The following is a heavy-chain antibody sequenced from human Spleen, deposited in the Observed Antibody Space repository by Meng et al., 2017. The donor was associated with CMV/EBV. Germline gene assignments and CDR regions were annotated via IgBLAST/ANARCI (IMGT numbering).Heavy chain of an antibody. J-gene: IGHJ6*02. D-gene: IGHD2-2*03. CDR1: GGSISSGDYY. CDR2: IYYSGST. Sequence: SETLSLTCTVSGGSISSGDYYWSWIRQPPGKGLEWIGSIYYSGSTYYNPSLKSRVTISVDTSKNQFSLKLSSVTAADTAVYYCARDEYGYCSSTSCPYPYYYYYGMDVWGQGTTVTVSS. CDR3: ARDEYGYCSSTSCPYPYYYYYGMDV. V-gene: IGHV4-39*07.